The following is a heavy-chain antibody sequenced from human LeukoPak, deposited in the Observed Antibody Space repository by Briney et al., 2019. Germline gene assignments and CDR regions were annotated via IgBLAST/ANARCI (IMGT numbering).Heavy chain of an antibody. V-gene: IGHV4-59*01. J-gene: IGHJ5*02. CDR2: IYYTGST. CDR3: ARGGGFTYSSSWYSDWFDP. D-gene: IGHD6-13*01. CDR1: GGSISSLY. Sequence: SETLSLTCSVSGGSISSLYWSWIRQPPGKGLEWIGYIYYTGSTNYNPSLKSRVTISVDTSKNQFSLKLSSVTAADTAVYYCARGGGFTYSSSWYSDWFDPWGQGTLVTVSS.